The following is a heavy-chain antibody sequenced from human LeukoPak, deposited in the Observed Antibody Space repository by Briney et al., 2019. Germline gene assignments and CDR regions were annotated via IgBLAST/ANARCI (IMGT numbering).Heavy chain of an antibody. Sequence: SETLSLTCTVSGGSISSYYWSWIRQPPGKGLEWIGYIYYSGSTNYNPSFKSRVTISVDTSKNQFSLKLSSVTAADTAVYYCARSGSSWYLGYYFDYWGQGTLVTVSS. V-gene: IGHV4-59*01. J-gene: IGHJ4*02. CDR1: GGSISSYY. D-gene: IGHD6-13*01. CDR3: ARSGSSWYLGYYFDY. CDR2: IYYSGST.